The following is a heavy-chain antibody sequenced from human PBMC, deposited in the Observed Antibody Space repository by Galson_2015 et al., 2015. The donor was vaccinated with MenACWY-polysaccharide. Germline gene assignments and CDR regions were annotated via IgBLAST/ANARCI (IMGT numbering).Heavy chain of an antibody. Sequence: SLRLSCAASGFTFSSYAMSWVRQVPGKGLEWVSGISGSGGSTYYADSVKGRFTTSRDNSKNTLYLQIISLRADDTAVYYCARGLTSAWYAWAYWGQGTLVTVSS. CDR2: ISGSGGST. CDR1: GFTFSSYA. CDR3: ARGLTSAWYAWAY. V-gene: IGHV3-23*01. D-gene: IGHD6-19*01. J-gene: IGHJ4*02.